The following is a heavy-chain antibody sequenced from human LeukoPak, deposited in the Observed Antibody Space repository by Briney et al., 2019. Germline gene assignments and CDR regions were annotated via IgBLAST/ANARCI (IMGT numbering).Heavy chain of an antibody. CDR3: ARFGYGSSWYGDDY. V-gene: IGHV1-8*03. CDR2: MNPNSGNT. J-gene: IGHJ4*02. D-gene: IGHD6-13*01. Sequence: ASVKVSCMASGYTFTSYDINWVRQATGQGLEWMGWMNPNSGNTGYAQKFQGRVTITRNTSISTAYMELSSLRSEDTAVYYCARFGYGSSWYGDDYWGQGTLVAVSS. CDR1: GYTFTSYD.